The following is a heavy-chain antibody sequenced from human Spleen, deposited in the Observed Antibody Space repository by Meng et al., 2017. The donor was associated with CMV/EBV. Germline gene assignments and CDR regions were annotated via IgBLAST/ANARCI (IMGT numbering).Heavy chain of an antibody. CDR2: IYYSGST. Sequence: GGYYWSWIRQHPGKGLEWIGYIYYSGSTYYNPSLKSRVTISVDTSKNQFSLKLSSVTAADTAVYYCARGRREDVRITIFGVVEWFDPWDQGTLVTVSS. CDR3: ARGRREDVRITIFGVVEWFDP. CDR1: GGYY. V-gene: IGHV4-31*02. D-gene: IGHD3-3*01. J-gene: IGHJ5*02.